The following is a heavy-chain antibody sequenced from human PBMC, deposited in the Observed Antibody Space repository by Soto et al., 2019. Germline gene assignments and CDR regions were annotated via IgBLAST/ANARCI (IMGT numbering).Heavy chain of an antibody. V-gene: IGHV3-53*01. CDR3: VRDKRTISGIFPGY. CDR1: GFDVTTNC. Sequence: HPGGSLRLSCVGSGFDVTTNCMRWVRQAPGKGLECVSIVCTGGATHYADSVKGRFTISRDRSKNTVHLQMNNVRAEDTAVYYCVRDKRTISGIFPGYWGQGT. CDR2: VCTGGAT. D-gene: IGHD1-1*01. J-gene: IGHJ4*02.